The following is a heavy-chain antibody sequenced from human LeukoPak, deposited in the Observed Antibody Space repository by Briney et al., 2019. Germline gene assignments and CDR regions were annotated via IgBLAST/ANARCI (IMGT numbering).Heavy chain of an antibody. CDR2: IYYSGST. CDR3: TRERGAGGFDY. J-gene: IGHJ4*02. Sequence: SETLSLTCTVSGGSISSYYWSWIRQPPGKGLEWIGYIYYSGSTNYNPSLKSRVTISVDTPKNQFSLKLSSVTAADTAVYYCTRERGAGGFDYWGQGTLVTVSS. V-gene: IGHV4-59*01. CDR1: GGSISSYY. D-gene: IGHD3-16*01.